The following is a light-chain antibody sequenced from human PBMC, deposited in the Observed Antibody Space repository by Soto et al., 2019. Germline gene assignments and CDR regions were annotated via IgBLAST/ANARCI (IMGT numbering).Light chain of an antibody. CDR2: KAS. Sequence: DIQMTQSPSTLSAFVGDRVTITCRASQSISGWLNWYQQKPGKAPKLLIYKASSLESGVPSRFSGRGSGTEFTLTTSSLQPDDFATYYCQQYDTYWTFGQGTKVEIK. J-gene: IGKJ1*01. CDR1: QSISGW. V-gene: IGKV1-5*03. CDR3: QQYDTYWT.